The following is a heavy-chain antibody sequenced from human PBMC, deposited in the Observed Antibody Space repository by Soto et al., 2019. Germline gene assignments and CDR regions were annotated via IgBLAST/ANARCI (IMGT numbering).Heavy chain of an antibody. D-gene: IGHD5-12*01. J-gene: IGHJ4*02. Sequence: PSETLSLTCTVSGGSISSYYWSWIRQPPGKGLEWIGYIYYSGSTNYNPSLKSRVTISVDTSKNQFSLKLSSVTAADTAVYYCARRYEYSFDYWGQGTLVTVSS. CDR3: ARRYEYSFDY. CDR1: GGSISSYY. CDR2: IYYSGST. V-gene: IGHV4-59*08.